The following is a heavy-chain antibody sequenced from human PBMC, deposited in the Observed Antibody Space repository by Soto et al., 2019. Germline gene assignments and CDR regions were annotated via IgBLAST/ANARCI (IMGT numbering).Heavy chain of an antibody. CDR2: IIPIFGTA. CDR1: GGTFGTYA. CDR3: ARRFYGMDV. V-gene: IGHV1-69*12. J-gene: IGHJ6*02. Sequence: QVQLVQSGAEVKKPGSSVKVSCKASGGTFGTYAISWVRQAPGQGLEGMGGIIPIFGTADYAQKFQGRVTITADESTTTGYMELSSLRSEDTAVYYCARRFYGMDVWGQGTTVTVSS.